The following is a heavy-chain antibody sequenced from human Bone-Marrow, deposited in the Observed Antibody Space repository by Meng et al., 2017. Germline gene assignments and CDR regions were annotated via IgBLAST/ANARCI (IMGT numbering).Heavy chain of an antibody. D-gene: IGHD3-22*01. CDR2: IYPGDSDT. Sequence: GESLKISCKGSGYSFTSYWIGWVRQMPGKGLEWMGIIYPGDSDTRYSTSFQGQVTISADKSISTAYLQWSSLKASDTAMYYCARPYYYDSSGYYGWYYFDYWGQGTLVTVSS. CDR1: GYSFTSYW. V-gene: IGHV5-51*01. J-gene: IGHJ4*02. CDR3: ARPYYYDSSGYYGWYYFDY.